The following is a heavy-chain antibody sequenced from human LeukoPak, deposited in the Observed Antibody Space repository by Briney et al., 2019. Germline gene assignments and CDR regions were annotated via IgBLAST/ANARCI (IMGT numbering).Heavy chain of an antibody. J-gene: IGHJ4*02. V-gene: IGHV3-23*01. CDR1: GFTFSSYA. D-gene: IGHD5-18*01. CDR3: AKDLYPHGYSYAKSNYFDY. Sequence: GGYLRLSCAASGFTFSSYAMSWVRQAPGKGLEWFSAISGSGGSTYYADSVKGRFTISRDNSKNTLYLQMNSLRAEDTAVYYCAKDLYPHGYSYAKSNYFDYWGQGTLVTVSS. CDR2: ISGSGGST.